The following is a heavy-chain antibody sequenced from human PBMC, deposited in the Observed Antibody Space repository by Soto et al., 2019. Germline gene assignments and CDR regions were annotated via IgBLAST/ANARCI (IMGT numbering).Heavy chain of an antibody. V-gene: IGHV4-59*08. Sequence: SETLSLTCTVSGGSISSYYWSWIRQPPGKGLEWIGYIYYSGSTNYNPSLKSRVTISVDTSKNQFSLKLSSVTAADTAVYYCARQAIVPAAQSPYFDYWGQGTLVTVSS. J-gene: IGHJ4*02. D-gene: IGHD2-2*01. CDR3: ARQAIVPAAQSPYFDY. CDR2: IYYSGST. CDR1: GGSISSYY.